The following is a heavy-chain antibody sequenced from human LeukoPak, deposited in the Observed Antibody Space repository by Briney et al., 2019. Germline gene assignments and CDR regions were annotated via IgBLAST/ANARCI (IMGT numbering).Heavy chain of an antibody. CDR2: ISYSGGT. V-gene: IGHV4-39*07. Sequence: SETLSLTCTVSGGSLSSSNNYWGWTRQPPGKGLEWFGSISYSGGTSYNPSLRSRVTISVDTSKNQFSLKLYSVTAADTAVYYCARVTMGGYYFDYWGQGTLVTVSS. CDR3: ARVTMGGYYFDY. CDR1: GGSLSSSNNY. D-gene: IGHD3-16*01. J-gene: IGHJ4*02.